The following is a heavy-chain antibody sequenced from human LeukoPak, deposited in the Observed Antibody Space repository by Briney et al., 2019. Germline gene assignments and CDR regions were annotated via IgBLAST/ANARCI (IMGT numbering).Heavy chain of an antibody. CDR2: IYSGGKV. Sequence: GGSLRLSCTASGFTVSSTYMSWVRQAPGKGLEWVSVIYSGGKVYYIDSVKGRFTISRDTSKNTLYLQRNSLRVEDTAVYFCAGRHCSGGGCYFAGADPFDYWGQGALVTVSS. D-gene: IGHD2-15*01. V-gene: IGHV3-53*01. CDR3: AGRHCSGGGCYFAGADPFDY. CDR1: GFTVSSTY. J-gene: IGHJ4*02.